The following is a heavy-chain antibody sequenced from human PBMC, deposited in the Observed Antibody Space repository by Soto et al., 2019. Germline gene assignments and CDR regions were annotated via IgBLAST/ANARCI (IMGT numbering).Heavy chain of an antibody. CDR3: ARERRGLSGADV. D-gene: IGHD3-3*01. CDR2: ISTGGSSI. J-gene: IGHJ6*02. CDR1: GSTLSNYE. V-gene: IGHV3-48*03. Sequence: GGSLRLSCAGSGSTLSNYEMNWDRQAPGKGLEWVSYISTGGSSIYYADSVKGRFTITRDNGKNSVYLQLSSLRAEDTAIYCCARERRGLSGADVWGQGTTVTVSS.